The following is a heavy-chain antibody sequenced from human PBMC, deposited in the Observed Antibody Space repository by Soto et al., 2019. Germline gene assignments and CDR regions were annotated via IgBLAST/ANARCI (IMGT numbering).Heavy chain of an antibody. J-gene: IGHJ6*02. D-gene: IGHD3-3*01. CDR3: ARFQSTLTDNHHTGDFWSGYYPYYYYGMDV. V-gene: IGHV4-59*01. CDR1: GGTISSWY. CDR2: IYYSGST. Sequence: PSETLSLTCTVSGGTISSWYWSWIRQPPGKGLEWIGYIYYSGSTNYNPSLKSRVTISVHTSKNQFSLKLSSVTAADTAVYYCARFQSTLTDNHHTGDFWSGYYPYYYYGMDVWGQGTTVTVSS.